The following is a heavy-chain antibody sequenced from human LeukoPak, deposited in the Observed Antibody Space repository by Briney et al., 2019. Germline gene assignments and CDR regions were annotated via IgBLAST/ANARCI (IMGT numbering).Heavy chain of an antibody. CDR1: GGTFSSYA. CDR3: ASEHGRFDY. CDR2: IIPILGIA. J-gene: IGHJ4*02. V-gene: IGHV1-69*04. Sequence: ATVKVSCKASGGTFSSYAISWVRQAPGQGLEWMGRIIPILGIANYAQKFQGRVTITADKSTSTAYMELSSLRSEDTAVYYCASEHGRFDYWGQGTLVTVSS.